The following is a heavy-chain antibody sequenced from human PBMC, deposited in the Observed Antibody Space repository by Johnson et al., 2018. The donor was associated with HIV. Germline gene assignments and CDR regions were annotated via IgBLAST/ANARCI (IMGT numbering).Heavy chain of an antibody. V-gene: IGHV3-13*01. CDR3: ATDSRSGVYDAFDV. CDR1: GFTFSSYD. J-gene: IGHJ3*01. D-gene: IGHD6-13*01. CDR2: IGTAGDT. Sequence: VQLVESGGGLVQPGGSLRLSCAASGFTFSSYDMHWVRQATGKGLEWVSAIGTAGDTYYPGSVKGRFTISRDNSKNMLYLQMNSLRAEDTAVYYWATDSRSGVYDAFDVWGQGTMVTVSS.